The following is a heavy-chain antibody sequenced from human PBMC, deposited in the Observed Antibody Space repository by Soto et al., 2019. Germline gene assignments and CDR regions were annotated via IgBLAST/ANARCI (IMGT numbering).Heavy chain of an antibody. CDR3: ASGGGVGVAGSAAFDM. Sequence: QLHLVQSGAVVKKPGASVTVSCSASGYPVTAYYMHWVRQAPGRGLEWMGGINPATGAAKYTQTFPGRVTLARDTAASTVFMELGGLTSEGTAVFYCASGGGVGVAGSAAFDMWGQGTLVTVSS. V-gene: IGHV1-2*02. D-gene: IGHD3-3*01. CDR2: INPATGAA. J-gene: IGHJ3*02. CDR1: GYPVTAYY.